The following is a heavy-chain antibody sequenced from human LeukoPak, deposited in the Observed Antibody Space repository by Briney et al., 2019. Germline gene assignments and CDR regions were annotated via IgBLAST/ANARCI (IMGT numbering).Heavy chain of an antibody. V-gene: IGHV3-23*01. CDR3: GNTTVGYSSGQKPAWPVDY. CDR1: GFTFGSHA. J-gene: IGHJ4*02. D-gene: IGHD5-18*01. Sequence: GSLRLSCEASGFTFGSHAMYWVRQAPGKGLEWVAGIFGSGGSPHYADPVKGRFTISRDNSRNTVYLQINSLRAEDTAVYYCGNTTVGYSSGQKPAWPVDYWGQGTLVTVSS. CDR2: IFGSGGSP.